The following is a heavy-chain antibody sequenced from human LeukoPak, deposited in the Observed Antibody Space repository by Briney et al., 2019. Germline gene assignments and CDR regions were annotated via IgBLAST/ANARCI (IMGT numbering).Heavy chain of an antibody. D-gene: IGHD3-10*01. V-gene: IGHV3-48*03. Sequence: GGSLRLSCAASGFTFSSYEMNWVRQAPGKGLEWVSYISSSGSTIYYADSVKGRFTISRDNSKNTLYLQMNSLRAEDTAVYYCAKDMDGSGRHLDYWGQGTLVTVSS. J-gene: IGHJ4*02. CDR1: GFTFSSYE. CDR2: ISSSGSTI. CDR3: AKDMDGSGRHLDY.